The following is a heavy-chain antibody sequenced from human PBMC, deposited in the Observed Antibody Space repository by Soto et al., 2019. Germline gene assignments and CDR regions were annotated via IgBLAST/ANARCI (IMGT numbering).Heavy chain of an antibody. V-gene: IGHV3-21*01. J-gene: IGHJ4*02. CDR3: ARDPRQYYDILTDYFDY. CDR1: GFTFSSYS. CDR2: ISSSSSYI. D-gene: IGHD3-9*01. Sequence: GGSLRLSCAASGFTFSSYSMNWVSQAPGKGLEWVSSISSSSSYIYYADSMKGRFTISRDNAKNSLYLQMNTLRAEDTAVYYCARDPRQYYDILTDYFDYWGQGTLVTVSS.